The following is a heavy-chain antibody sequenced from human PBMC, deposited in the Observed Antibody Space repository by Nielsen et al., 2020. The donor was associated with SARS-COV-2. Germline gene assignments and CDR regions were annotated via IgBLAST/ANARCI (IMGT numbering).Heavy chain of an antibody. Sequence: SSVQVSCKASLGTFSSYAISWVRQAPGQGLEWMGGIIPIFGTANYAQKFQGRVTITADKSTSTAYMELSSLRSEDTAVYYCARGARGYSGYDSRYGMDVWGQGTTVTVSS. V-gene: IGHV1-69*06. CDR1: LGTFSSYA. CDR2: IIPIFGTA. CDR3: ARGARGYSGYDSRYGMDV. J-gene: IGHJ6*02. D-gene: IGHD5-12*01.